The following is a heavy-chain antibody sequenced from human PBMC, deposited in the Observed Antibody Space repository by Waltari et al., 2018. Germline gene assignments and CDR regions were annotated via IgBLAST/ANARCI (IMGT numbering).Heavy chain of an antibody. Sequence: EVQLLESGGGLVQPGGSLRLSCAASGFTFSSYAMSWVRQAPGKGLEWVSAISGSGGSTYYADSVKGRFTISRDNSKNTLYLQMNSLRAEDTAVYYCARKVARRYQPGYYFDYWGQGTLVTVSS. CDR3: ARKVARRYQPGYYFDY. V-gene: IGHV3-23*01. CDR1: GFTFSSYA. J-gene: IGHJ4*02. D-gene: IGHD2-2*01. CDR2: ISGSGGST.